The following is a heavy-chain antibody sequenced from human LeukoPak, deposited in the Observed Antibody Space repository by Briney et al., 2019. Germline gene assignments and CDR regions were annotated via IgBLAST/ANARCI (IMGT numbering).Heavy chain of an antibody. CDR3: ARQDGSGSYYNPPFDY. CDR2: IYPGDSDT. J-gene: IGHJ4*02. V-gene: IGHV5-51*01. Sequence: GESLKISCKGSGYSFTSYWIGWVRQMPGKGLEWMGIIYPGDSDTRYSPSFQGRVTISADKSVSTAYLQWSSLKASDTAMYYCARQDGSGSYYNPPFDYWGQGTLVTVSS. CDR1: GYSFTSYW. D-gene: IGHD3-10*01.